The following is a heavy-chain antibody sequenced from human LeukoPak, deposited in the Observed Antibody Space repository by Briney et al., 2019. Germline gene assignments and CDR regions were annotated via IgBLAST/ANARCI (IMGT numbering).Heavy chain of an antibody. J-gene: IGHJ6*03. D-gene: IGHD6-13*01. V-gene: IGHV3-30*18. CDR3: AKDRARPAAGFMDV. CDR2: ISYDGSNK. Sequence: PGGSLRLSCAASGFTFSSYGMHWVRQAPGKGLEWVAVISYDGSNKYYADSVKGRFTISRDNSKNTLYLQMNSLRAEDTAVYYCAKDRARPAAGFMDVWGKGTTVTVSS. CDR1: GFTFSSYG.